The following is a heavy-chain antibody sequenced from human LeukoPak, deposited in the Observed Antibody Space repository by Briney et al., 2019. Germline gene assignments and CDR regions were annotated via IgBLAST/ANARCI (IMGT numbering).Heavy chain of an antibody. V-gene: IGHV3-15*01. D-gene: IGHD4-11*01. Sequence: GGSLRLSCAASGFTLSSYSMNWVRQAPGKGLEWVGRIKSKSDGGTTDYAAPVKGRFTISRDDSKNTLYLQMNSLKTEDTAVYYCTTDLGYSNWWWGQGTLVTVSS. CDR3: TTDLGYSNWW. CDR2: IKSKSDGGTT. J-gene: IGHJ4*02. CDR1: GFTLSSYS.